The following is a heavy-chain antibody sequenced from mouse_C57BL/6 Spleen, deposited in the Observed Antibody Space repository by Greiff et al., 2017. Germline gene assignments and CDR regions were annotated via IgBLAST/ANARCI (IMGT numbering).Heavy chain of an antibody. CDR1: GFTFSDYY. D-gene: IGHD1-1*01. CDR3: ARAVYYYGSSPYFDV. V-gene: IGHV5-16*01. J-gene: IGHJ1*03. CDR2: INYDGSST. Sequence: EVKLMESEGGLVQPGSSMKLSCTASGFTFSDYYMAWVRQVPEKGLEWVANINYDGSSTYYLDSLKSRFIIPRDNAKNILYLQMSSLKSEDTATYYCARAVYYYGSSPYFDVWGTGTTVTVSS.